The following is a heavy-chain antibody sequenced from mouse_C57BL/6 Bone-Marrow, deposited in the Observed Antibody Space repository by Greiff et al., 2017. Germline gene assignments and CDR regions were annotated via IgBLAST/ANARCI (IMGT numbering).Heavy chain of an antibody. CDR2: INSDGGST. CDR3: ARHGDYGSSSYWYFDV. V-gene: IGHV5-2*01. J-gene: IGHJ1*03. Sequence: EVMLVESGGGLVQPGESLKLSCESNEYEFPSHDMSWVRTTPEKRLELVAAINSDGGSTYYPDTMERRFIISRDNTKKTLYLQMSRRRSEDKALYYGARHGDYGSSSYWYFDVWGTGTTVTVSS. CDR1: EYEFPSHD. D-gene: IGHD1-1*01.